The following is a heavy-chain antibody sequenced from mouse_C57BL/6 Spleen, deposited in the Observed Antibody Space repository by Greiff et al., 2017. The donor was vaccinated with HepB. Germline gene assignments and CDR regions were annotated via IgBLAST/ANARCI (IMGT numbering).Heavy chain of an antibody. J-gene: IGHJ4*01. D-gene: IGHD1-1*01. CDR1: GFSLTSYG. Sequence: VMLVESGPGLVQPSQSLSITCTVSGFSLTSYGVHWVRQSPGKGLEWLGVIWSGGSTDYNAAFISRLSISKDNSKSQVFFKMNSLQADDTAIYYCARMGDLLPYAMDYWGQGTSVTVSS. V-gene: IGHV2-2*01. CDR2: IWSGGST. CDR3: ARMGDLLPYAMDY.